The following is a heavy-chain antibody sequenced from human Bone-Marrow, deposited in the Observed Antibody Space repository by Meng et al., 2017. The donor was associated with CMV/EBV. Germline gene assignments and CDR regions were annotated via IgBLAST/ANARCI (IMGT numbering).Heavy chain of an antibody. Sequence: GESLKISCAVSAFTFSGYTMHWVRQAPGKGLEGVAVISYDGTNKYYADSVKGRFTISRDNSKNTLYLRMNSLRIEDTAVYYCARGVLGMDVWGQGTTVSVSS. CDR1: AFTFSGYT. D-gene: IGHD3-10*01. V-gene: IGHV3-30*04. J-gene: IGHJ6*01. CDR3: ARGVLGMDV. CDR2: ISYDGTNK.